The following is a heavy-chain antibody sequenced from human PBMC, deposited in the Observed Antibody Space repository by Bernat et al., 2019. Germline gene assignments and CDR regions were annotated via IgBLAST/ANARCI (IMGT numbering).Heavy chain of an antibody. CDR2: IKSKTDGGTT. CDR1: VFTFSSYW. CDR3: TGPLRP. Sequence: EVQLVESGGGLVQPGGSLRLSCAASVFTFSSYWMHWVRQAPGKGLVWVSRIKSKTDGGTTDYAAPVKGRFTISRDDSKNTLYLQMNSLKTEDTAVYYCTGPLRPWGQGTLVTVSA. J-gene: IGHJ4*02. V-gene: IGHV3-15*07. D-gene: IGHD3-3*01.